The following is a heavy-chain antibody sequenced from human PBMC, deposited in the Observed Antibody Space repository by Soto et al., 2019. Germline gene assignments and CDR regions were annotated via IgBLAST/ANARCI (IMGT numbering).Heavy chain of an antibody. V-gene: IGHV3-73*01. CDR2: IRSKANSYAT. D-gene: IGHD6-6*01. J-gene: IGHJ6*02. CDR1: GFTFSGSA. CDR3: TRQGHSSSYYGMDV. Sequence: PRLSCAASGFTFSGSAMHWVRQASGKGLEWVGRIRSKANSYATAYAASVKGRFTISRDDSKNTAYLQMNSLKTEDTAVYYCTRQGHSSSYYGMDVWGQGTTVTVSS.